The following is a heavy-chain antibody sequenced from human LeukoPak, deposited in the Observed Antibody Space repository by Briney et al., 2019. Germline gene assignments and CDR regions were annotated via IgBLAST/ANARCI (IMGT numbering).Heavy chain of an antibody. V-gene: IGHV1-2*02. Sequence: ASVKVSCKASGYIFIDSYLHWVRQAPGRGLEWLGWISPNSGDTYYAPKFQGKITLTRDTSVSTAYMDVRSLRSDDTAVYYCARDETADCSRRSCYWDWGQGTLVTVSS. CDR2: ISPNSGDT. CDR3: ARDETADCSRRSCYWD. CDR1: GYIFIDSY. J-gene: IGHJ4*02. D-gene: IGHD2-15*01.